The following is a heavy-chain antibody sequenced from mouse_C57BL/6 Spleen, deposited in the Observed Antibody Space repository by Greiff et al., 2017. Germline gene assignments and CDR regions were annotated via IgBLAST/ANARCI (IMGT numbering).Heavy chain of an antibody. CDR1: GYAFSSYW. J-gene: IGHJ4*01. Sequence: QVQLQQSGAELVKPGASVKISCKASGYAFSSYWMNWVKQRPGKGLEWIGQIYPGDGDTTYNGKFKGQATLTADNTSSTAYMQLSSLTSEDSAVYFCARPIYYDYEGYAMDDWGQGTSVTVSS. CDR2: IYPGDGDT. CDR3: ARPIYYDYEGYAMDD. V-gene: IGHV1-80*01. D-gene: IGHD2-4*01.